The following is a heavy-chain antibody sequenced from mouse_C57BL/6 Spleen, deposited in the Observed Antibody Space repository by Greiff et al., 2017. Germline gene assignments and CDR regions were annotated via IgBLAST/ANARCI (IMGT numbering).Heavy chain of an antibody. CDR3: SRYGSSSWYFDV. J-gene: IGHJ1*03. Sequence: EVQLQQSGAELVKPGASVKLSCTASGFNIKDYYMHWVKQRTEQGLQWIGRIDPEDGETKYAPKFQGKATITADTSSNTAYLQLSSLTSEDTAVYSWSRYGSSSWYFDVWGTGTTVTVSS. D-gene: IGHD1-1*01. CDR2: IDPEDGET. CDR1: GFNIKDYY. V-gene: IGHV14-2*01.